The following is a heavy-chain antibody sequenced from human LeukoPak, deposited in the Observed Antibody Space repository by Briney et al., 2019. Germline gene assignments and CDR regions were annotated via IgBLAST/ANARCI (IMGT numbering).Heavy chain of an antibody. J-gene: IGHJ4*02. CDR3: ARYSNNGDYFDY. Sequence: PSETVSLTCAVSGDSISSGGYSWSWIRQPPGKGLKWIGYIYHSGSTYYNPSLKSRVTISVDRSKNHFSLKLSSVTAADTAVYYCARYSNNGDYFDYWGQGTLVTVSS. D-gene: IGHD4-4*01. V-gene: IGHV4-30-2*01. CDR2: IYHSGST. CDR1: GDSISSGGYS.